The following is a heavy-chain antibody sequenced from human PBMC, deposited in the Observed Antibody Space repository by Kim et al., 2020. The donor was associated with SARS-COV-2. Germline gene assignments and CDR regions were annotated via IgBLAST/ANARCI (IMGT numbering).Heavy chain of an antibody. J-gene: IGHJ4*02. D-gene: IGHD3-10*01. CDR2: VIPVIGLT. V-gene: IGHV1-69*04. CDR1: GDSFRNFA. CDR3: ATPGDYMSGSRLDF. Sequence: SVKVSCKPSGDSFRNFAINWVRQAPGLGLEWMGRVIPVIGLTNYAQRFQGRVTMTADKSTTTAYMELRSLRSDDTAVYYCATPGDYMSGSRLDFWGQGALVTLSS.